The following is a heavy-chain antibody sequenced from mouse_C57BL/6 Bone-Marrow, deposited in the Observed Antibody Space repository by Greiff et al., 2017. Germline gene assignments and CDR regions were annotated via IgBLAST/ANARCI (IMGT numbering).Heavy chain of an antibody. J-gene: IGHJ3*01. D-gene: IGHD2-2*01. CDR2: ICPGDGDT. Sequence: QVQLKESGPELVKPGASVKISCKASVYAFSSSWMNWVKQRHGKGLEWLGRICPGDGDTNYNGKFKGKATRTADKSSSTAYMQLSSLTSEDSAVYCCARGGYDAWFAYWGQGTLVTVSA. CDR1: VYAFSSSW. CDR3: ARGGYDAWFAY. V-gene: IGHV1-82*01.